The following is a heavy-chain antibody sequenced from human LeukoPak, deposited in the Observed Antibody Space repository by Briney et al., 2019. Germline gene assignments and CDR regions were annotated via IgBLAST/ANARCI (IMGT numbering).Heavy chain of an antibody. V-gene: IGHV1-24*01. D-gene: IGHD5-12*01. CDR1: GYTLTELS. Sequence: ASVKVSFTVSGYTLTELSMHWVRQAPGKGLEWMGGSGPEDGETIYAQKFQGRVTMTEDTSTDTAYMELSRLRSEDTAVYYCASRVATTEGRDNWFDPWGQGTLVTVSS. CDR2: SGPEDGET. CDR3: ASRVATTEGRDNWFDP. J-gene: IGHJ5*02.